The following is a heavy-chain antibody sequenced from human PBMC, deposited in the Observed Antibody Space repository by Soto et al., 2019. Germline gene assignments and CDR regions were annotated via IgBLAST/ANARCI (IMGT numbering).Heavy chain of an antibody. Sequence: SETLSLTCTVSGGSISSYYWSWIRQPPGKGLEWIGYIYYSGSTNYNPSLKSRVTISVDTSKNQFSLKLSSVTAADTAVYYCARLGGHLGELSLSLLRYYYMDVWGKGTTVTVSS. D-gene: IGHD3-16*02. V-gene: IGHV4-59*08. CDR2: IYYSGST. J-gene: IGHJ6*03. CDR1: GGSISSYY. CDR3: ARLGGHLGELSLSLLRYYYMDV.